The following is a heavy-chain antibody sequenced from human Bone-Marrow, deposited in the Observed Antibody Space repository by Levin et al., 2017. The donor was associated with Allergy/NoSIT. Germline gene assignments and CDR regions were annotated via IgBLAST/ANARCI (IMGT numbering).Heavy chain of an antibody. Sequence: GESLKISCAASGFTFSDYAMAWVRQAPGKGLEWISSISSSGVTTHYADSVKGRFTISRDNSKNTLSLQMGSLRVNDTGRYFCAKLWRRQALNAFDFWGQGTLVTVFS. CDR3: AKLWRRQALNAFDF. J-gene: IGHJ3*01. V-gene: IGHV3-23*01. D-gene: IGHD2-21*02. CDR2: ISSSGVTT. CDR1: GFTFSDYA.